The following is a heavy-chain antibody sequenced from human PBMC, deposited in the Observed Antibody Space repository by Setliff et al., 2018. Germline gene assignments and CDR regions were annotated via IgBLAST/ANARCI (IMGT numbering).Heavy chain of an antibody. CDR3: ARDGEYDYGDYGMDV. J-gene: IGHJ6*02. Sequence: ASVKVSCKASGYTFTSYAMHWVRQAPGQRLEWMGWINAGNGNTNYAQKLQGRVTMTTDTSTSTAYMELRSLRSDDTAVYYCARDGEYDYGDYGMDVWGQGTTVTVSS. D-gene: IGHD4-17*01. CDR1: GYTFTSYA. CDR2: INAGNGNT. V-gene: IGHV1-3*01.